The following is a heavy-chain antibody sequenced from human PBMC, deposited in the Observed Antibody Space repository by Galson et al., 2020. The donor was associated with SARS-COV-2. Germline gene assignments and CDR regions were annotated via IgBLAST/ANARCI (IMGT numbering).Heavy chain of an antibody. D-gene: IGHD3-10*01. CDR1: GFTFSTYN. V-gene: IGHV3-21*01. Sequence: KIGEPMKISCAASGFTFSTYNMNWVRQAPGQGLEWVSSITSTSSYIHYADSVKGRFTISRDNAKNSLYLQMNSLRAEDTAVYYCARENGSGSEYYCYYGVDVWGQGTTVTVA. CDR3: ARENGSGSEYYCYYGVDV. CDR2: ITSTSSYI. J-gene: IGHJ6*02.